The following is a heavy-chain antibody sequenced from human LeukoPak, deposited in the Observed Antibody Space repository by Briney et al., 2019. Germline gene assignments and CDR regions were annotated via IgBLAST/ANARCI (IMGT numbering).Heavy chain of an antibody. V-gene: IGHV4-39*07. CDR2: IYYSGST. CDR1: GGSISSSSYY. CDR3: ARVLRYSSPMGYNYYYMDV. J-gene: IGHJ6*03. D-gene: IGHD3-9*01. Sequence: SETLSLTCTVSGGSISSSSYYWGWIRQPPGKGLEWIGSIYYSGSTYYNPSLKSRVTISVDTSKNQFSLKLSSVTAADTAVYYCARVLRYSSPMGYNYYYMDVWGKGTTVTVSS.